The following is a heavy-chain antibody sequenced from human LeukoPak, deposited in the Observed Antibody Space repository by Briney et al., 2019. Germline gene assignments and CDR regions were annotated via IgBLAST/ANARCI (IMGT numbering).Heavy chain of an antibody. V-gene: IGHV3-66*01. J-gene: IGHJ4*02. D-gene: IGHD1-26*01. CDR2: LYSDGAT. CDR1: GFTVSTTY. CDR3: ARASGIYYFDF. Sequence: PGGSLRLSCAASGFTVSTTYMRWVRQAPGKGLEWVSVLYSDGATYYADSVKGRFTITRDNSKNTVYLQMNSLRAEDTAVYYCARASGIYYFDFWGQGTLVTVSS.